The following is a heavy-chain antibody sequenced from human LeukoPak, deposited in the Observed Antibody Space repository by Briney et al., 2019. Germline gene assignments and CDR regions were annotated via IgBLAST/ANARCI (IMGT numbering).Heavy chain of an antibody. V-gene: IGHV4-59*01. CDR3: ASSNWD. J-gene: IGHJ4*02. CDR1: GGSISSYY. Sequence: SETLSPTCTVSGGSISSYYWSWIRQPPGKGLEWIGYIYYSGSTNYNPSLKSRVTISVDTSKNQFSLKLSSVTAADTAVYYCASSNWDWGQGTLVTVSS. D-gene: IGHD7-27*01. CDR2: IYYSGST.